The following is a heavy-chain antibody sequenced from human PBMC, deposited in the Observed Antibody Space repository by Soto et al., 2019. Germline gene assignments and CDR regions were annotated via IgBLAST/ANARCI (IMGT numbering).Heavy chain of an antibody. J-gene: IGHJ6*03. V-gene: IGHV1-69*13. CDR1: GGTFSSYA. CDR2: IIPIFGTA. CDR3: ATDIRGRDYYYYYMDV. Sequence: GASVKVSCKASGGTFSSYAISWVRHAPGQGLEWMGGIIPIFGTANYAQKFQGRDTITADESTSTAYMGLSSLRSGDTAVFYCATDIRGRDYYYYYMDVWGKGTTVTVSS. D-gene: IGHD1-26*01.